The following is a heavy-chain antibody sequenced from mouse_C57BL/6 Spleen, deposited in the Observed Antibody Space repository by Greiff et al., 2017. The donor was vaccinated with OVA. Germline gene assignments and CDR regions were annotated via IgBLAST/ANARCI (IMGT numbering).Heavy chain of an antibody. CDR1: GFTFSDYY. J-gene: IGHJ2*01. CDR2: INYDGSST. V-gene: IGHV5-16*01. D-gene: IGHD4-1*01. CDR3: AREPWEGGYFDY. Sequence: EVKLVESEGGLVQPGSSMKLSCTASGFTFSDYYMAWVRQVPEKGLEWVANINYDGSSTYYLDSLKSRFIISRDNAKNILYLQMSSLKSEDTATYYCAREPWEGGYFDYWGQGTTLTVSS.